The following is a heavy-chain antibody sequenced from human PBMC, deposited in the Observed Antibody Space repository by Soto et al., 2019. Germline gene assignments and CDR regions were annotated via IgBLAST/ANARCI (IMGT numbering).Heavy chain of an antibody. D-gene: IGHD6-19*01. CDR3: AKSGCSLISRYVRDY. J-gene: IGHJ4*02. V-gene: IGHV3-23*01. CDR1: GFSFSSYA. CDR2: IGGSDGRT. Sequence: GRSLRLSCAAPGFSFSSYAMNWVRQAPGKGLEWVSTIGGSDGRTNYADSVKGRFTISRDNSKYTLYLQMNSVRAEDTAVFYCAKSGCSLISRYVRDYWGQGTLVTVCS.